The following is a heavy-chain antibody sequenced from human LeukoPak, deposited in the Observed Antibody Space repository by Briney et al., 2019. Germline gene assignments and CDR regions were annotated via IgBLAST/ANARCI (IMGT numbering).Heavy chain of an antibody. CDR1: GFTFSSYW. V-gene: IGHV3-7*01. D-gene: IGHD2-21*02. CDR2: IKPDGSEQ. J-gene: IGHJ4*02. CDR3: ARAGGTYCGGDCYSSY. Sequence: GGSLRLSCAPSGFTFSSYWMSWVRQAPGKGLEWVANIKPDGSEQCYVDSVKGRFTISRDNAKHSLYLQMNSLRAEDTAVYYCARAGGTYCGGDCYSSYWGQGTLVTVSS.